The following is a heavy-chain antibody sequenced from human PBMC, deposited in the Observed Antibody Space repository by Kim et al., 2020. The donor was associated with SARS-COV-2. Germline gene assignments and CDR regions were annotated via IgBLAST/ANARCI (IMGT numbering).Heavy chain of an antibody. Sequence: GGSLRLSCAASGFTFSNYAMNWVRLAPGKGLEWVSALSGNGGNTYYANSVKGRFTISRDNSKNTLYLQMNNLRAEDTAVYYCAKKLSSGGVDRYSDDWGR. V-gene: IGHV3-23*01. CDR1: GFTFSNYA. CDR3: AKKLSSGGVDRYSDD. CDR2: LSGNGGNT. J-gene: IGHJ2*01. D-gene: IGHD2-15*01.